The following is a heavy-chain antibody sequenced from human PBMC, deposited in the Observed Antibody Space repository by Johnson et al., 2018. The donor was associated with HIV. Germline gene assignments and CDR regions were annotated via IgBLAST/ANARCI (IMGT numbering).Heavy chain of an antibody. V-gene: IGHV3-30*19. CDR1: GFTFSSYG. Sequence: QVQLVESGGGVVQPGGSLRLSCAASGFTFSSYGMHWVRQAPGKGLEWVAFISYDGDNIYYADSVKGRFTISRDNAKNTLYLQLNSLRVEDTAIYYCARDAVISSGWYNVDAFDIWGQGTMVTVSS. J-gene: IGHJ3*02. D-gene: IGHD6-19*01. CDR2: ISYDGDNI. CDR3: ARDAVISSGWYNVDAFDI.